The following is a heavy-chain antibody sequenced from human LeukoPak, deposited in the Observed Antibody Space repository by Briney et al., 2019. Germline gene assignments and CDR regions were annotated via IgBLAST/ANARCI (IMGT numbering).Heavy chain of an antibody. CDR1: GFTFSHYW. J-gene: IGHJ4*02. CDR3: VRDGGVGGYDLLDY. CDR2: INQDGSEE. V-gene: IGHV3-7*01. D-gene: IGHD5-12*01. Sequence: PGGSLRLSCAASGFTFSHYWMTWVRQAPGKGLEWVAQINQDGSEEYYMDSVKARFTISRDNAKNSVFLQMNSLRAEDTAVYYCVRDGGVGGYDLLDYWGQGTLVTVSS.